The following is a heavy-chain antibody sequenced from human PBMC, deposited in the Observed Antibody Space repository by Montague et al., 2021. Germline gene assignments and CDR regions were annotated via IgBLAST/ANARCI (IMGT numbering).Heavy chain of an antibody. Sequence: SETLSLTCSVSGDSINGWYWSWIRQPPGKGLGWIGSVFYSGATNYNPSLKGRVTMSADTSKNQVPLKVNSVTAADTAVYYCARQGFYESGGFFIWGLGTLVTVSS. CDR2: VFYSGAT. D-gene: IGHD3-22*01. V-gene: IGHV4-59*01. CDR3: ARQGFYESGGFFI. CDR1: GDSINGWY. J-gene: IGHJ4*02.